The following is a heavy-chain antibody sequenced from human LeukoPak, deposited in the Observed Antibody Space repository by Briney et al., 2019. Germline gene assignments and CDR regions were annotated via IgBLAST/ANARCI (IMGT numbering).Heavy chain of an antibody. J-gene: IGHJ6*03. Sequence: GGSLRLSCVASGFTFDDYAMHWVRQVPGKGLEWVSGISWNSGSIGYADSVKGRFTISRDNAKNSLCLQMNSLRAEDTAVYYCARGYVGYYYYYMDVWGKGTTVTVSS. CDR2: ISWNSGSI. D-gene: IGHD3-10*01. CDR1: GFTFDDYA. V-gene: IGHV3-9*01. CDR3: ARGYVGYYYYYMDV.